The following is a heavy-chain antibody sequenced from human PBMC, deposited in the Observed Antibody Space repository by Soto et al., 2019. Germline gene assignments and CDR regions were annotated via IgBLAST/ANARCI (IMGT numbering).Heavy chain of an antibody. V-gene: IGHV1-18*01. Sequence: QVQLVQSGAEVKKPGSSVKVSCKASGGTFSSYAISWVRQAPGQGLEWMGWISAYNGNTNYAQKLQGRVTMTTDTSTSTAYMELRSLRSDDTAVYYCAYIAAATWFDPWGQGTLVTVSS. CDR3: AYIAAATWFDP. J-gene: IGHJ5*02. CDR1: GGTFSSYA. D-gene: IGHD6-13*01. CDR2: ISAYNGNT.